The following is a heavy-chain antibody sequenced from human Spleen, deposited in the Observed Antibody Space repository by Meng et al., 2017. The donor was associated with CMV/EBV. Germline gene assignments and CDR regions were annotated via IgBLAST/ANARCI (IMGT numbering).Heavy chain of an antibody. J-gene: IGHJ4*02. Sequence: GSLRLSCTASGFAFDDYGMSWVRQVPGKGLEWVSGINYNGGSTGYADSVKGRFTISRDTAKKSLYLQMNSLRAEDTALYYCARLWFGESGDYWGQGTLVTVSS. D-gene: IGHD3-10*01. V-gene: IGHV3-20*04. CDR3: ARLWFGESGDY. CDR2: INYNGGST. CDR1: GFAFDDYG.